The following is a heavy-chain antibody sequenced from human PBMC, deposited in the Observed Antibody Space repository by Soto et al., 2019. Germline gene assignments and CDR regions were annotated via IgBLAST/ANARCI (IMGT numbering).Heavy chain of an antibody. CDR1: RCTFSSYA. V-gene: IGHV1-69*06. D-gene: IGHD3-3*01. CDR2: IIPIFGTA. Sequence: SSVKVSCKASRCTFSSYAISWVRQAPGQALEWMGGIIPIFGTANYAQKFQGRVTITADKSTSTAYMELSSLRSEDTAVYYCARVEQGYDFWSGYSPFDYWGQGTLVTVSS. CDR3: ARVEQGYDFWSGYSPFDY. J-gene: IGHJ4*02.